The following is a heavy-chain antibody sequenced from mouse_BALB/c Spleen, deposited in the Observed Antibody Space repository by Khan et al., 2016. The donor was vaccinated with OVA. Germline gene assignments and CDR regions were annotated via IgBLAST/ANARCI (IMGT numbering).Heavy chain of an antibody. CDR2: ISSGGDYT. D-gene: IGHD4-1*01. CDR1: GFTFSSYS. V-gene: IGHV5-6*01. J-gene: IGHJ3*01. CDR3: ADRLSGSFAY. Sequence: EVELVESGGDLVKPGGSLKLSCAASGFTFSSYSMSWVRQTPDKRLEWVASISSGGDYTYYPDSVKGRFTFSRDNAKNTLYLQMSDLKSEDTAMYYCADRLSGSFAYWGQGTLVTVSA.